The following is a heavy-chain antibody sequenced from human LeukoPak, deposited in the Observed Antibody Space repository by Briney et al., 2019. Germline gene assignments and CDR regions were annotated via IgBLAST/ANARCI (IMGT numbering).Heavy chain of an antibody. J-gene: IGHJ6*02. Sequence: SVKVSCKASGGTFSRNAISWVRQAPGQGLEWMGRFIPMVGVETYAQSFQGRVTITADRSTSTAYIELSSLRSEDTAVYYCARVQAVGVPVAIDAYYSYGMDVWGQGTAVTVSS. CDR1: GGTFSRNA. CDR2: FIPMVGVE. V-gene: IGHV1-69*04. D-gene: IGHD2-15*01. CDR3: ARVQAVGVPVAIDAYYSYGMDV.